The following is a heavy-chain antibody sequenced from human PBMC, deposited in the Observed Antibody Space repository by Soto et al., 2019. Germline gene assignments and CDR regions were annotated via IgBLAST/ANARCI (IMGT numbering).Heavy chain of an antibody. D-gene: IGHD4-17*01. J-gene: IGHJ4*02. CDR2: MNPNSGKT. V-gene: IGHV1-8*01. CDR3: ASRGRDDYGDYVFDY. Sequence: ASVKVSCKASGYTFTSYDINWVRQATGQGLEWMGWMNPNSGKTGYAQKFQGRVTMTRNTSISTAYMELSSLRSEDTAVYYCASRGRDDYGDYVFDYSGQVTLVTVSS. CDR1: GYTFTSYD.